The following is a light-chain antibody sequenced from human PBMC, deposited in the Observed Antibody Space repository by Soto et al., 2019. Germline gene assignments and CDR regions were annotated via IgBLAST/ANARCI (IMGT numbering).Light chain of an antibody. CDR3: SSYSRSNTPVV. V-gene: IGLV2-14*01. CDR1: SSDVVTYTY. Sequence: QAVVTQPASVSGSPGQSITISCTGTSSDVVTYTYVSWYKQHPGKAPNIVIYEVTNRPSGVSNRFAGSKSGNTASLTISGLQAEDEGDYYGSSYSRSNTPVVFGGGTKVAVL. J-gene: IGLJ2*01. CDR2: EVT.